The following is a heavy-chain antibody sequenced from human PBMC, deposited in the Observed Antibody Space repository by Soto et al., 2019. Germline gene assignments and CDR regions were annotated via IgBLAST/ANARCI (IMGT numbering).Heavy chain of an antibody. CDR3: ASLHGARFDP. Sequence: QVQLQESGPGLVKPSETLSLTCTVSGGSISTNYWSWIQQPPGKGLEWIGYISSSGYTNYNASLKSRITISIDTSKNQFSLKLTSVTAADTAVYYCASLHGARFDPWGQGTLVTVSS. J-gene: IGHJ5*02. CDR1: GGSISTNY. D-gene: IGHD4-17*01. CDR2: ISSSGYT. V-gene: IGHV4-4*08.